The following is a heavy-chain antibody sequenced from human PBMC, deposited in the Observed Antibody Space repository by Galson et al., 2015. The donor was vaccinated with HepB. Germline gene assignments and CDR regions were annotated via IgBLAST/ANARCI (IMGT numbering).Heavy chain of an antibody. CDR1: GGTFSSYA. CDR3: ARDRPAFPGTMDFGWFDP. D-gene: IGHD1-7*01. CDR2: IIPIFGTA. Sequence: SVKVSCKASGGTFSSYAISWVRQAPGQGLEWMGGIIPIFGTANYAQKFQGRVTITADESTSTAYMELSSLRSEDTAVYYCARDRPAFPGTMDFGWFDPWGQGTLVTVSS. V-gene: IGHV1-69*13. J-gene: IGHJ5*02.